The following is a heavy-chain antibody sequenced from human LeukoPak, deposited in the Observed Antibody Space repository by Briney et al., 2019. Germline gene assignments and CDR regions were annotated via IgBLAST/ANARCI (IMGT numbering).Heavy chain of an antibody. Sequence: SETLSLTCTVSGYSISSGYYWGWIRQPPGKGLEWTGSIDHSGSTNYNPTLKSRVTISVDTSKNQFSLKLRSVTAADTAVYYCARTPHSRYYYYYMDVWGKGTTVTISS. CDR3: ARTPHSRYYYYYMDV. CDR1: GYSISSGYY. J-gene: IGHJ6*03. V-gene: IGHV4-38-2*02. CDR2: IDHSGST.